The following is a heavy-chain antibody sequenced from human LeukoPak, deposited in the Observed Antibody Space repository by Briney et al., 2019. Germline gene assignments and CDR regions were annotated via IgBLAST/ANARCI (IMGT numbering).Heavy chain of an antibody. Sequence: SETLSLTCTVSGGSISSYYWSWIRQPPGKGLEWIGYIYYSGSTNYNPSLKSRVTISVDTSKNQFSLKLSSVTAADTAVYYCASDTVTRGMDVWGQGTTVTVSS. J-gene: IGHJ6*02. CDR2: IYYSGST. CDR1: GGSISSYY. D-gene: IGHD4-11*01. V-gene: IGHV4-59*08. CDR3: ASDTVTRGMDV.